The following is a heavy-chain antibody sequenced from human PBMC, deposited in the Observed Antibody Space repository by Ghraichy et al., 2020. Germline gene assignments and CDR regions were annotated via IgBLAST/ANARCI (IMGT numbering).Heavy chain of an antibody. J-gene: IGHJ4*02. CDR3: ARDGAAGSSSGEYY. D-gene: IGHD6-19*01. CDR2: ISSSSSYI. CDR1: GFTFSSYS. V-gene: IGHV3-21*01. Sequence: GGSLRLSCAASGFTFSSYSMNWVRQAPGKGLEWVSSISSSSSYIYYADSVKGRFTISRDNAKNSLYLQMNSLRAEDTAVYYCARDGAAGSSSGEYYWGQGTLVTVSS.